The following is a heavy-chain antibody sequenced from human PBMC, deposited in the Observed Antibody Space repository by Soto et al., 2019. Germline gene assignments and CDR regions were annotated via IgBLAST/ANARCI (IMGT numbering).Heavy chain of an antibody. CDR1: GFTFSDNA. CDR3: AKHHVALIVLKIAYGF. V-gene: IGHV3-23*01. D-gene: IGHD2-8*01. Sequence: EVQLLESGGGLVQPGGSLRLSCAASGFTFSDNAMTWVRQAPGKGLEWVSSISDSGSSTYYADSVRGRFTISRDNSKNTLFLQMNSLRADDTAVYYCAKHHVALIVLKIAYGFWGHGTLVTVSS. CDR2: ISDSGSST. J-gene: IGHJ3*01.